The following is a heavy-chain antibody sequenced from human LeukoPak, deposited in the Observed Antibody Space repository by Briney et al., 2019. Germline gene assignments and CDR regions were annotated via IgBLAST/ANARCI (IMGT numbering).Heavy chain of an antibody. CDR1: GGSISSGSYY. D-gene: IGHD1-1*01. J-gene: IGHJ5*02. V-gene: IGHV4-61*10. CDR3: ARMGGNWNDET. Sequence: SETLSLTCTVSGGSISSGSYYWSWIRQPAGKGLEWIGYIYYSGSTNYNPSLKSRVTISVDTSKNQFSLKLSSVTAADTAVYYCARMGGNWNDETWGQGTLVTVSS. CDR2: IYYSGST.